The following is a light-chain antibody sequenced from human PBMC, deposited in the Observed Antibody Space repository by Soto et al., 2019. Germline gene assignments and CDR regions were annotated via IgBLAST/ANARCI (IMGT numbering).Light chain of an antibody. J-gene: IGKJ2*01. CDR1: QGISNY. Sequence: DIQMTQSPSSLSASVGDRVTITCRASQGISNYLAWYQQKPGKVPKLLIYAASTLQSGVPSRFSGSGSGTDFTLTIGSLQPEDVATYYCQKYKSAPMYTFGQGTKLEIK. CDR2: AAS. V-gene: IGKV1-27*01. CDR3: QKYKSAPMYT.